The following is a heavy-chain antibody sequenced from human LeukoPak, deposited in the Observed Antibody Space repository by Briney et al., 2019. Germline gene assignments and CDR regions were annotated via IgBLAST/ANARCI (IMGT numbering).Heavy chain of an antibody. D-gene: IGHD1-26*01. CDR1: GTSIRSSF. V-gene: IGHV4-59*01. CDR2: LSMRGTT. CDR3: TRNRGYYVNDY. Sequence: SETLSLTCTVSGTSIRSSFWNWIRQPPGRGLEWIGYLSMRGTTNYNPSLKSRVTISADTSENQFSLKVSSVTAADTAVYYCTRNRGYYVNDYWGQGILVTVSS. J-gene: IGHJ4*02.